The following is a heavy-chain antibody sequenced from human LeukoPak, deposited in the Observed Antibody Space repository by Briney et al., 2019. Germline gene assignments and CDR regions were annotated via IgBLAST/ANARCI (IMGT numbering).Heavy chain of an antibody. CDR1: GFTFSDHA. J-gene: IGHJ4*02. CDR3: TRLVGAND. Sequence: GGSLRLSCAASGFTFSDHAMDWVRQAPGKGLEWVGRIRNKANSYATEYAASVQGRFTVSRDDSKNSLYLQMNSMKTEDTAVYYCTRLVGANDWGQGTLVTVSS. V-gene: IGHV3-72*01. CDR2: IRNKANSYAT. D-gene: IGHD1-26*01.